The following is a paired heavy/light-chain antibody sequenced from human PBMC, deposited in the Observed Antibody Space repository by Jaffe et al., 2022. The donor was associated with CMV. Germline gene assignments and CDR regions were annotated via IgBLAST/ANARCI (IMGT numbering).Light chain of an antibody. CDR3: QTWATGIVI. V-gene: IGLV4-69*01. J-gene: IGLJ2*01. CDR2: LDSDGSH. CDR1: SRHSTYATYA. Sequence: QLVLTQSPSASASLGASVNLTCTLTSRHSTYATYAIAWHQQRPETGPRYLMRLDSDGSHTNGDGIPDRFSGSSSGAERYLTISSLRSEDEADYYCQTWATGIVIFGGGTKLTVL.
Heavy chain of an antibody. D-gene: IGHD3-22*01. CDR2: IDWDDAK. V-gene: IGHV2-70*15. CDR1: GFSLSTRGLC. CDR3: ARVVSGLYPLIDD. J-gene: IGHJ4*02. Sequence: QVTLRESGPALVRPTQTLTLTCTFSGFSLSTRGLCVSWIRQPPGKALEFLARIDWDDAKYYKTSLQTRVTISKDTSKNQVVLTMTNMDPVDTATYYCARVVSGLYPLIDDWGQGTRVTVSP.